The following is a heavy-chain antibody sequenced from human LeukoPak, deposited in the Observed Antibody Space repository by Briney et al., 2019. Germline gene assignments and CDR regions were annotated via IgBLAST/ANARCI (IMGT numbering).Heavy chain of an antibody. Sequence: GASVKVSCKASGYVFIDYHLHWVRQAPGQGLEWMGWINPNSGGTNYAQKFQGRVTMTRDTSISTAYMELSSLRSEDTAVYYCATDFGWELLGGKYWGQGTLVTVSS. CDR1: GYVFIDYH. CDR3: ATDFGWELLGGKY. CDR2: INPNSGGT. D-gene: IGHD1-26*01. V-gene: IGHV1-2*02. J-gene: IGHJ4*02.